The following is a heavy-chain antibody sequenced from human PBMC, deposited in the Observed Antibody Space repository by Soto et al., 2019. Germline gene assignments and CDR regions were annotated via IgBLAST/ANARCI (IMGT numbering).Heavy chain of an antibody. D-gene: IGHD6-13*01. V-gene: IGHV4-4*02. J-gene: IGHJ6*02. CDR3: ACIGEQHLDCYYGMDV. CDR1: GGSISSSNW. Sequence: SETLSLTCAVSGGSISSSNWWSWVRQPPGKGLEWIGEIYHSGSTNYNPSLKSRVTISVDKSKNQFSLKLSSVTAADTAVYYCACIGEQHLDCYYGMDVWGQGTTVTVSS. CDR2: IYHSGST.